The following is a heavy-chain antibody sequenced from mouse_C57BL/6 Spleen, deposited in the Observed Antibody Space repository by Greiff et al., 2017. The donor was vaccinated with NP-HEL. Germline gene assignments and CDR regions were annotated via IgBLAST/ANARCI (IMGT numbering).Heavy chain of an antibody. CDR3: SSIEELYCNYRGVDY. V-gene: IGHV8-8*01. CDR1: GFSLSTFGMG. J-gene: IGHJ4*01. CDR2: IWWDDDK. Sequence: QVTLKVSGPGILQPSQTLSLTCSFSGFSLSTFGMGVGWIRQPSGKGLEWLAHIWWDDDKYYNPALKSRLTISKDTSKNQVFLKIANGDTADTATDLCSSIEELYCNYRGVDYWGQGTSVTVPS. D-gene: IGHD2-1*01.